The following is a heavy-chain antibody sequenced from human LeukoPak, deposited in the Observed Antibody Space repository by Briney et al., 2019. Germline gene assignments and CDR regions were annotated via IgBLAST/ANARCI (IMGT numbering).Heavy chain of an antibody. J-gene: IGHJ5*02. CDR3: ARDFQRTPNWFDP. V-gene: IGHV1-18*01. Sequence: WASVKVSCKASGYTFTSYGISWVRQAPGQGLEWMGWISAYNGNTNYARKLQGRVTMTTDTSTSTAYMELRSLRSDDTAVYYCARDFQRTPNWFDPWGQGTLVTVSS. D-gene: IGHD2-15*01. CDR1: GYTFTSYG. CDR2: ISAYNGNT.